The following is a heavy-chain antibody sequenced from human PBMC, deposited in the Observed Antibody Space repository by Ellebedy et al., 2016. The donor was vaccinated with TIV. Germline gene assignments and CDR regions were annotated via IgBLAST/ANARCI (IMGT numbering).Heavy chain of an antibody. D-gene: IGHD3-10*01. V-gene: IGHV4-59*01. J-gene: IGHJ4*02. CDR1: GGSISSYY. CDR3: ARAVGEGEFDY. Sequence: SETLSLTXTVPGGSISSYYWSWIRQPPGKGLEWIGYIYYSGSTNYNPSLKSRVTISVDTSKNQFSLKLSSVTAADTAVYYCARAVGEGEFDYWGQGTLVTVSS. CDR2: IYYSGST.